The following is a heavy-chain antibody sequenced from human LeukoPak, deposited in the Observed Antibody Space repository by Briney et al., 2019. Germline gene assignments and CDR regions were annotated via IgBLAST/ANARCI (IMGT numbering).Heavy chain of an antibody. D-gene: IGHD3-22*01. CDR1: GFTFSSYA. CDR3: AKDGGPYYYDRSGYYDY. Sequence: GGSLRLSCAASGFTFSSYAMSWVRQAPGKGLEWASAMSGSGGSTYYADSVKGRFTISRDNSKNTLYLQMNSLRAEDTAVYYCAKDGGPYYYDRSGYYDYWGQGTLVTVSS. CDR2: MSGSGGST. V-gene: IGHV3-23*01. J-gene: IGHJ4*02.